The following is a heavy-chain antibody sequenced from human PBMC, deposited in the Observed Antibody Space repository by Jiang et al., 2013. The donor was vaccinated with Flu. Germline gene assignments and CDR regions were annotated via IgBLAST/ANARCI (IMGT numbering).Heavy chain of an antibody. J-gene: IGHJ6*02. CDR3: ASLMTTVTSELYFYYYYGMDV. CDR2: IYYSGST. V-gene: IGHV4-39*01. CDR1: GGSISSSSYY. D-gene: IGHD4-17*01. Sequence: PGLVKPSETLSLTCTVSGGSISSSSYYWGWIRQPPGKGLEWIGSIYYSGSTYYNPSLKSRVTISVDTSKNQFSLKLSSVTAADTAVYYCASLMTTVTSELYFYYYYGMDVWGQGTTVTVSS.